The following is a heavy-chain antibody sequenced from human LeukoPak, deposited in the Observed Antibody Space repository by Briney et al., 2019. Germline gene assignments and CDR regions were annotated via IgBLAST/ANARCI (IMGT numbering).Heavy chain of an antibody. CDR3: ARGGRWVAAAGDY. Sequence: PGGSLRLSCAASGFTFSSYWMSWVRQAPGKGLEWVANIKQDGSEKYYVDSVKGRFTISRDNAKNSLYLQMNSLRAEDTAVYYCARGGRWVAAAGDYWGQGTLVTVSS. CDR2: IKQDGSEK. V-gene: IGHV3-7*01. D-gene: IGHD6-13*01. CDR1: GFTFSSYW. J-gene: IGHJ4*02.